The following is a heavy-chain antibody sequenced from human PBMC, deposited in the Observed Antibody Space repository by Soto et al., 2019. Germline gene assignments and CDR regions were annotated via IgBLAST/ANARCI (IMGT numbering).Heavy chain of an antibody. D-gene: IGHD4-4*01. CDR1: GGSISSGVYY. CDR3: ARDRVSTPVTTVTTFGVDRYYYYYGMDV. V-gene: IGHV4-31*03. Sequence: NPSETLSHTCTVSGGSISSGVYYGIWIRQHPGKVLDWIGYMYYSGSTYYNPSLKSRVTISVDTSKNQFSLKLSSVTAADTAVYYCARDRVSTPVTTVTTFGVDRYYYYYGMDVWGQGTTVTVSS. CDR2: MYYSGST. J-gene: IGHJ6*02.